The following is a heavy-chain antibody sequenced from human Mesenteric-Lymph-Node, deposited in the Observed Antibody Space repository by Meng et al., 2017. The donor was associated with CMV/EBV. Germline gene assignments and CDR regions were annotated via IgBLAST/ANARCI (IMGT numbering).Heavy chain of an antibody. J-gene: IGHJ4*02. CDR3: ARDSSSGYYDSSGYVDY. CDR2: ISSSSSYI. CDR1: GFTFSSYS. Sequence: LSLTCAASGFTFSSYSMNWVRQAPGKGLEWVSSISSSSSYIYYADSVKGRFTISRDNAKNSLYLQMNSLRAEDTAVYYCARDSSSGYYDSSGYVDYWGQGTLVTVSS. V-gene: IGHV3-21*01. D-gene: IGHD3-22*01.